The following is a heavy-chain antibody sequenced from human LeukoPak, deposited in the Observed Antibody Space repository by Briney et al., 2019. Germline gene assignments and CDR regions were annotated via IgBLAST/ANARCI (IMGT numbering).Heavy chain of an antibody. CDR2: IKTDGSST. J-gene: IGHJ4*02. Sequence: TGGSLRLSCAASGFIFSTYWMHWVRQAPGKGLVWVSRIKTDGSSTSYADSVKGRFTISRDNVKNTLYLQMNSLRVEDTAVYFCGYGSGNYNDYWGQGTLVTVSS. D-gene: IGHD3-10*01. V-gene: IGHV3-74*01. CDR1: GFIFSTYW. CDR3: GYGSGNYNDY.